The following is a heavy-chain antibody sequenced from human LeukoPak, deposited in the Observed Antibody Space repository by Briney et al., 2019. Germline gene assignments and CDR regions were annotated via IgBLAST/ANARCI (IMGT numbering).Heavy chain of an antibody. Sequence: PSETLSLTCTVSGGSISSSSYYWSWIRQPPGKGLEWIGEINHSGSTNYNPSLKSRVTISVDTSKNQFSLKLSSVTAADTAVYYCARAWGGSSSFVWVTFDYWGQGTLVTVSS. CDR1: GGSISSSSYY. D-gene: IGHD6-6*01. V-gene: IGHV4-39*07. CDR2: INHSGST. CDR3: ARAWGGSSSFVWVTFDY. J-gene: IGHJ4*02.